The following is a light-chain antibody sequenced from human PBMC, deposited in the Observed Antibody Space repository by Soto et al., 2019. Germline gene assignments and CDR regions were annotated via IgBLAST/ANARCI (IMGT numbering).Light chain of an antibody. Sequence: QSALTQPASVSGSPGQSITISCTGTSSDVGGYNYVSWYQQYPGTAPKLMIYAVSHRPSGVSNRFSGSKSGNTASLTISGLQPGDEADYYCTSYTSSATRVFGGGTQLTVL. CDR1: SSDVGGYNY. V-gene: IGLV2-14*01. CDR3: TSYTSSATRV. J-gene: IGLJ2*01. CDR2: AVS.